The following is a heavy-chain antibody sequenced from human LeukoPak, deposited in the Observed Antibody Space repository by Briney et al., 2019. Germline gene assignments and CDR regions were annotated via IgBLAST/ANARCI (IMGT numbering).Heavy chain of an antibody. D-gene: IGHD4-17*01. CDR1: GFTFSSYG. CDR2: ISYDGSNK. V-gene: IGHV3-30*18. CDR3: AKVLSSYGSDY. Sequence: GGSLRLSCAASGFTFSSYGMHWVRQAPGKGLEWVAVISYDGSNKYYADSVKGRFTTSRDNSKNTLYLQMNSLRAEDTAVYYCAKVLSSYGSDYWGQGTLVTVSS. J-gene: IGHJ4*02.